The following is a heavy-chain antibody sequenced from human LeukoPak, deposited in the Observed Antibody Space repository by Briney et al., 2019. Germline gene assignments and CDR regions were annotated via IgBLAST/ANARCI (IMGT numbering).Heavy chain of an antibody. CDR2: ISGSGGST. CDR1: GFTFSSYA. CDR3: AKDVVPAAIPTW. D-gene: IGHD2-2*01. V-gene: IGHV3-23*01. Sequence: GGSLRLSCAASGFTFSSYATSCVRQAPGDGLGWVSGISGSGGSTYYADSVKGRFTISRDNSKNTLYLQMNSLRAEDTAVYYCAKDVVPAAIPTWWGQGTLVTVSS. J-gene: IGHJ4*02.